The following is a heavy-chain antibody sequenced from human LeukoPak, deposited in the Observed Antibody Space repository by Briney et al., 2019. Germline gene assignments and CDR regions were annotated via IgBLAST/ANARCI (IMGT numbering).Heavy chain of an antibody. J-gene: IGHJ6*02. CDR3: ARDKGVAYGMDV. D-gene: IGHD2-15*01. CDR2: ITSSSRTI. CDR1: GFSLSSYS. Sequence: GGSLRLSCAASGFSLSSYSMNWVRQAPGKGLEWVSYITSSSRTIYYADSVKGRFTISRDNAKNSLYLQMNSLRDEDTAVYYCARDKGVAYGMDVWGQGTTVTVSS. V-gene: IGHV3-48*02.